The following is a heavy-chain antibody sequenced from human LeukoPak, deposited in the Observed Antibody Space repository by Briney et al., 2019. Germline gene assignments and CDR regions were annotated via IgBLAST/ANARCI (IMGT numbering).Heavy chain of an antibody. V-gene: IGHV4-34*01. D-gene: IGHD6-19*01. Sequence: SETLSLTCAVYGGSFSGYYWSWIRQPPGKGLEWIGEVNDSGSTKYNLSLKSRVTISLGTSKNQFSLNLSSVTAADTAVYYCARRSSGWYGHWYAPWGQGTLVTVSS. CDR3: ARRSSGWYGHWYAP. J-gene: IGHJ5*02. CDR1: GGSFSGYY. CDR2: VNDSGST.